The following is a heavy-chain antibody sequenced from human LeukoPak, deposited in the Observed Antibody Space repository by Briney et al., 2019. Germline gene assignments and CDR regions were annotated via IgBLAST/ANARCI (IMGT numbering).Heavy chain of an antibody. J-gene: IGHJ4*02. Sequence: SETLSLTCTVSGGSISSYYWSWIWQPPGKGLEWIGYIYYSGSTNYNPSLKSRVTMSVDTPNHRFSLKLSSVTAADTALYYCARGGGVFDSWGQGTLVTVSS. CDR2: IYYSGST. V-gene: IGHV4-59*12. CDR1: GGSISSYY. CDR3: ARGGGVFDS. D-gene: IGHD3-10*01.